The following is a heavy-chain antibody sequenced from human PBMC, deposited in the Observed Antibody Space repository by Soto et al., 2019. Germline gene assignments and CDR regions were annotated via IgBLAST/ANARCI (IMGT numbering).Heavy chain of an antibody. V-gene: IGHV3-11*01. CDR3: AREDGYNYSPYYYYYYGMDV. D-gene: IGHD5-12*01. CDR1: GFTFSDYY. Sequence: VQLVESGGGLVKPGGSLRLSCAASGFTFSDYYMSWIRQAPGKGLEWVSYISSSGRTIYYADSVKGRFTISRDNAKNPLYLQMNSLRAEDTAVYYCAREDGYNYSPYYYYYYGMDVWGQGTTVTVSS. CDR2: ISSSGRTI. J-gene: IGHJ6*02.